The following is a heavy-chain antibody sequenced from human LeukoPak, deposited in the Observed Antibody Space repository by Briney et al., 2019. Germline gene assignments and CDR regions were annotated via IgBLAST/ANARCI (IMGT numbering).Heavy chain of an antibody. J-gene: IGHJ4*02. CDR2: IYYSGNS. Sequence: SETLSLTCNVPGASISSGRNYWGWIRQSPGKGLEWIASIYYSGNSYYNPSLKSRVSISVDTSKNHISLKLFSLTAADTALYYCARHLSGSAMMHYFDYWGQGNLVTVSS. CDR3: ARHLSGSAMMHYFDY. V-gene: IGHV4-39*01. CDR1: GASISSGRNY. D-gene: IGHD5-18*01.